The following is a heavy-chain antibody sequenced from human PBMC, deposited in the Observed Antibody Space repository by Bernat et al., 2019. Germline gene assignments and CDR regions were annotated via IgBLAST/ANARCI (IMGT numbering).Heavy chain of an antibody. V-gene: IGHV3-30*18. Sequence: QVQLVESGGGVVQPGRSLRLSCAASGFTFSSYGMHWVRQAPGKGLEWVAVISYDGSNKYYADSVKGRFTISRDNSKNTLYLQMNSLRAEDTAVYYCVKAPAGSGWYFDYWGQGTLVTVSS. CDR3: VKAPAGSGWYFDY. CDR1: GFTFSSYG. D-gene: IGHD6-19*01. CDR2: ISYDGSNK. J-gene: IGHJ4*02.